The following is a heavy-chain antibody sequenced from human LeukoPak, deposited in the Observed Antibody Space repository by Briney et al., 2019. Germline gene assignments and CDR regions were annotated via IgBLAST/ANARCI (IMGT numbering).Heavy chain of an antibody. V-gene: IGHV3-48*04. J-gene: IGHJ6*02. CDR1: GFTFSSYS. CDR3: ARDLPIVGATYRAYYGMDV. D-gene: IGHD1-26*01. CDR2: ISSSSSTI. Sequence: HPGGSLRLSCAASGFTFSSYSMNWVRQAPGKGLEWVSYISSSSSTIYYADSVKGRFTISRDNAKNSLYLQMNSLRAEDTAVYYCARDLPIVGATYRAYYGMDVWGQGTTVTVSS.